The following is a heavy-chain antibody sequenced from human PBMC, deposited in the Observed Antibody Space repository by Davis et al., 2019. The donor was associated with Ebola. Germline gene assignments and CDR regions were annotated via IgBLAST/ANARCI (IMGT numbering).Heavy chain of an antibody. J-gene: IGHJ6*02. CDR3: ARGRYYYDSSGYYRGGYYYGMDV. CDR1: GFTFSSYA. V-gene: IGHV3-23*01. Sequence: PGGSLRLSCAVSGFTFSSYAMSWVRQAPGKGLEWVSAISGSGDSTYYADSVKGRFTISRDNSKNTLYLQMNSRRAEDTAVYYCARGRYYYDSSGYYRGGYYYGMDVWGQGTTVTVSS. CDR2: ISGSGDST. D-gene: IGHD3-22*01.